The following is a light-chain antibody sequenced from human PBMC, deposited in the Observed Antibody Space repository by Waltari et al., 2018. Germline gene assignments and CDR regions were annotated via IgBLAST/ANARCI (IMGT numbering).Light chain of an antibody. CDR1: DIGSKN. J-gene: IGLJ2*01. V-gene: IGLV3-21*02. CDR3: QVWDRSSDHVV. Sequence: SFVLTQSSSVSVAPGQTARIICGGKDIGSKNVHWYQQKPGQAPVLVVYDDSDRPSGIPERFSGSNSGNTATLTLSRVEAGDEADYYCQVWDRSSDHVVFGGGTKLTVL. CDR2: DDS.